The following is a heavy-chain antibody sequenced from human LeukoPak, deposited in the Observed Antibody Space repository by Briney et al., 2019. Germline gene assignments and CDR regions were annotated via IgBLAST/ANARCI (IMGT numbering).Heavy chain of an antibody. CDR1: GGSISSSSYY. J-gene: IGHJ4*02. CDR3: ASGQYYDLWSGYYAD. CDR2: FYSSGSA. Sequence: SETLSLTCTVSGGSISSSSYYWGWIRQPPGKGLEWIGSFYSSGSAYYNPSLKSRVTISVDTSKNHFSLKLSSVTAADTAVYYCASGQYYDLWSGYYADWGQGTLVTVSA. V-gene: IGHV4-39*02. D-gene: IGHD3-3*01.